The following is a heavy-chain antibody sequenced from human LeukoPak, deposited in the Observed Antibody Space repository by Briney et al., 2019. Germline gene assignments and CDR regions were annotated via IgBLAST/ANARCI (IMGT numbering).Heavy chain of an antibody. V-gene: IGHV4-59*08. J-gene: IGHJ3*02. Sequence: SETLSLTCIVSGGSINNHYWTWIRQTPGKGLEWIGDIRYTGTTKYNPSLKSRVTISIDTSKNQFSLELSSVTATDTAVYFCATNRAGTYDRPFDIWGQGTMATVSS. CDR2: IRYTGTT. CDR3: ATNRAGTYDRPFDI. D-gene: IGHD1-26*01. CDR1: GGSINNHY.